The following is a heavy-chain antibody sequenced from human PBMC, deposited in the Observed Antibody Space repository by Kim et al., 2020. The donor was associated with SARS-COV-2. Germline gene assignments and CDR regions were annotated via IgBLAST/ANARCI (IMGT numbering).Heavy chain of an antibody. D-gene: IGHD6-13*01. CDR1: GFTFSSYG. CDR2: ISYDGSNK. CDR3: AKAARKYSSSWAFDY. V-gene: IGHV3-30*18. J-gene: IGHJ4*02. Sequence: GGSLRLSCAVSGFTFSSYGMHWVRQAPGKGLEWVAVISYDGSNKYYADSVKGRFTISRDNSKNTLYLQMNSLRAEDTAVYYCAKAARKYSSSWAFDYWGQGTLVTVSS.